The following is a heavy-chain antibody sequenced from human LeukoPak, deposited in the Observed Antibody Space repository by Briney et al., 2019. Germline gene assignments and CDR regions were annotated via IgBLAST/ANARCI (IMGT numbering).Heavy chain of an antibody. Sequence: PSETLSLTCTVSGGSISSSTYYWGWLRQPPGKGLEWIGNIYYSGSTYYSPSLKSRVTISVDTSKNQFSLKLSSVTATDTAVYYCARDYGDFAFDSWGQGALVTVSS. CDR1: GGSISSSTYY. D-gene: IGHD4-17*01. V-gene: IGHV4-39*02. CDR3: ARDYGDFAFDS. CDR2: IYYSGST. J-gene: IGHJ4*02.